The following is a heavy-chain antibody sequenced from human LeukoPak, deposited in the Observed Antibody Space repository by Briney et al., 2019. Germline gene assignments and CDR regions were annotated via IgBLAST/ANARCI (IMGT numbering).Heavy chain of an antibody. D-gene: IGHD2-21*02. Sequence: SETLSLTCAVSGGSISSSNWWSWVRQPPGKGLEWIGEIYHSGSTNYNPSLKSRVTISVDKSKNQFSLKLSSVTAADTAVYYCARYGAPSYCGGDCYQYYFDYWGQGTLVTVSS. CDR1: GGSISSSNW. CDR2: IYHSGST. CDR3: ARYGAPSYCGGDCYQYYFDY. J-gene: IGHJ4*02. V-gene: IGHV4-4*02.